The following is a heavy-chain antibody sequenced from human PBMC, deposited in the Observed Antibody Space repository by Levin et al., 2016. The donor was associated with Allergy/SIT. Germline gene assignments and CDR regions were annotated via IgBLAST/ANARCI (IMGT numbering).Heavy chain of an antibody. J-gene: IGHJ6*02. D-gene: IGHD2-15*01. CDR2: ISSSSSYI. Sequence: VRQAPGKGLEWVSSISSSSSYIYYADSVKGRFTISRDNAKNSLYLQMNSLRAEDTAVYYCARDIGGMDVWGQGTTVTVSS. CDR3: ARDIGGMDV. V-gene: IGHV3-21*01.